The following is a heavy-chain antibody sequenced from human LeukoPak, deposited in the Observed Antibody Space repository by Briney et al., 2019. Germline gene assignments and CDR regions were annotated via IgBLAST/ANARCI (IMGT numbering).Heavy chain of an antibody. V-gene: IGHV1-8*01. CDR3: ARGTYYDLWSGYYQHYYYYYMDV. CDR2: MNPNSGNT. D-gene: IGHD3-3*01. CDR1: GYTFTSYD. J-gene: IGHJ6*03. Sequence: GASVKVSCKASGYTFTSYDINWVRQATGQGLEWMGWMNPNSGNTGYAQKFQGRVTMTRNTSISTAYMELSSLRSEDTAVYYCARGTYYDLWSGYYQHYYYYYMDVWGKGTTVTVSS.